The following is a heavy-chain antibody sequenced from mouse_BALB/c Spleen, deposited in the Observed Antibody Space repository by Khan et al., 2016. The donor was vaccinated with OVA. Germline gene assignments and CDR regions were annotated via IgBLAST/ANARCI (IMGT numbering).Heavy chain of an antibody. J-gene: IGHJ3*01. V-gene: IGHV1S135*01. D-gene: IGHD2-14*01. CDR1: GYAFTSYN. CDR3: ARGGYGGFAY. Sequence: VQLQQSGPELVKPGASVKVSCKASGYAFTSYNIYWVKQSHGKSLEWVGYIVPYNGGTNYNQKFKGKATLTVDKSSTTAYMHLNSLKSADAAVYCCARGGYGGFAYWGQGTLVTVSA. CDR2: IVPYNGGT.